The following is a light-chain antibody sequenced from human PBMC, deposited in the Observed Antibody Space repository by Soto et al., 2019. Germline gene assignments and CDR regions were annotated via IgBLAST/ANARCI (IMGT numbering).Light chain of an antibody. Sequence: QSALNQPPSAPGSPGQSVTISCTGTNSDVGAYNYVSWYQQHPGKAPKLMIYDVNKRASGVPGRFSGSKSGNTASLSVSGLQAEDEADYYCSSYAGSNNVVFGGGTKLTVL. V-gene: IGLV2-8*01. J-gene: IGLJ2*01. CDR2: DVN. CDR3: SSYAGSNNVV. CDR1: NSDVGAYNY.